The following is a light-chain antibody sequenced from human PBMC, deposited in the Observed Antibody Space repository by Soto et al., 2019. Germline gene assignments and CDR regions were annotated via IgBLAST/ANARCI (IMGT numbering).Light chain of an antibody. J-gene: IGKJ4*01. V-gene: IGKV1-5*03. CDR2: KAS. CDR1: QTITNR. CDR3: QQYNSYSPLT. Sequence: DVQMTQSPSTLSASVGDRVTITCRASQTITNRLAWYQQKAGKAPKLLIYKASSLETGVQSRFSGSGSETEFTLTISSLQPDDFATYYCQQYNSYSPLTFGGGTKVEIK.